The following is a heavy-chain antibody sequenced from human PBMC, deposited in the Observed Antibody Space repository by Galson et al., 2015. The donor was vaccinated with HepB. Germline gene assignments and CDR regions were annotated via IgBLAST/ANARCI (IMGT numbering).Heavy chain of an antibody. J-gene: IGHJ3*02. V-gene: IGHV3-11*03. CDR3: ASRIGEGTDTHAFDI. D-gene: IGHD1-1*01. CDR2: ISSSSDYT. Sequence: SLRLSCAASGYTFSTYDMNWIRQAPGKGLEWISYISSSSDYTNYAHSVKGRFTISRDNAKNALYLQMNSLRSEDTAVYYCASRIGEGTDTHAFDIWGQGTLVTVSS. CDR1: GYTFSTYD.